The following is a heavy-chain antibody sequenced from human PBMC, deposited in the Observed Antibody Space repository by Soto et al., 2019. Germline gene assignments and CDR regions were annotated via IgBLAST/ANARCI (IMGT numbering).Heavy chain of an antibody. CDR3: AAGYSSGWYEDLLMDV. Sequence: GASVKVSCKVSGYTLTELSMHWVRQAPGKGLEWMGGFDPEDGETIYAQKFQGRVTMTEDTSTDTAYMELSSLRSEDTAVYYCAAGYSSGWYEDLLMDVWGQGTTVTVS. D-gene: IGHD6-19*01. J-gene: IGHJ6*02. V-gene: IGHV1-24*01. CDR1: GYTLTELS. CDR2: FDPEDGET.